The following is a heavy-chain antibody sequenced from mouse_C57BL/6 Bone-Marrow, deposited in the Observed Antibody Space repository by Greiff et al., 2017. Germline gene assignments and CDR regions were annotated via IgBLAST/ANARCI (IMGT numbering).Heavy chain of an antibody. V-gene: IGHV2-9-1*01. D-gene: IGHD3-1*01. CDR1: GFSFPSYA. Sequence: VKLVESGPGLVAPSQSLSITCTVSGFSFPSYAISWVRQPPGKGLEWLGVIWTGGGTNSTSALKSRLSISKDNSKSQVFLKMNSLQADDTARYYCASPGLGAMDYWGQGTSVTVSS. CDR3: ASPGLGAMDY. J-gene: IGHJ4*01. CDR2: IWTGGGT.